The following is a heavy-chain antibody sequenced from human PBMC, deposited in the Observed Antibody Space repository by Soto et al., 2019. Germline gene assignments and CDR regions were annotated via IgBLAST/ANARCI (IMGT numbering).Heavy chain of an antibody. Sequence: PGESLKISCKGSGYSFTSYWIGWVRQMPGKGLEWMGIIYPGDSDTRYSPSFQGQVTISADKSISTAYPQWSSLKASDTAMYYCARLSSIVVVVAATMAPFDYWGQGTLVTVSS. J-gene: IGHJ4*02. CDR3: ARLSSIVVVVAATMAPFDY. V-gene: IGHV5-51*01. CDR1: GYSFTSYW. CDR2: IYPGDSDT. D-gene: IGHD2-15*01.